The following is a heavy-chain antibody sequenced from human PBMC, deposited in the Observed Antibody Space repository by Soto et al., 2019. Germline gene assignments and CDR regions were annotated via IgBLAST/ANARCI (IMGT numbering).Heavy chain of an antibody. Sequence: KASETLSLTCAVYGGSFSGYYWSWIRQPPGKGLEWIGEINHSGSTNYNPSLKSRVTISVDTSKNQFSLKLSSVTAADTAVYYCARQSYRFLEWFHESRGMDVWGQGTTVTVSS. CDR1: GGSFSGYY. CDR2: INHSGST. J-gene: IGHJ6*02. CDR3: ARQSYRFLEWFHESRGMDV. V-gene: IGHV4-34*01. D-gene: IGHD3-3*01.